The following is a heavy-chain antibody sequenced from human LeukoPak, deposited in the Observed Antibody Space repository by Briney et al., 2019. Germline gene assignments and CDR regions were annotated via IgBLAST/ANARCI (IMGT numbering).Heavy chain of an antibody. D-gene: IGHD6-19*01. V-gene: IGHV3-64*01. J-gene: IGHJ2*01. CDR3: ARDSAVAGTRDWYFDL. CDR2: ISSNGGST. CDR1: GFTVSSNY. Sequence: PGGSLRLSCAASGFTVSSNYMSWVRQAPGKGLEYVSAISSNGGSTYYANSVKGRFTISRDNSKNTLYLQMGSLRAEDMAVYYCARDSAVAGTRDWYFDLWGRGTLVTVSS.